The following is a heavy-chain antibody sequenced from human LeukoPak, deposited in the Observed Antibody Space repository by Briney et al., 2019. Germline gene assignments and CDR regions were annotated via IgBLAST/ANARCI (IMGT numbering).Heavy chain of an antibody. CDR2: IYYTGST. Sequence: SETLSLTCTVSGGSVSSSSYYWGWIRQPPGKGLGWIGSIYYTGSTYYNPSLKSRVTISADTSKNQFSLKLSSVTAADTAVYYCARTSRDAFDIWGQGTMVTVSS. CDR3: ARTSRDAFDI. CDR1: GGSVSSSSYY. V-gene: IGHV4-39*07. J-gene: IGHJ3*02. D-gene: IGHD3/OR15-3a*01.